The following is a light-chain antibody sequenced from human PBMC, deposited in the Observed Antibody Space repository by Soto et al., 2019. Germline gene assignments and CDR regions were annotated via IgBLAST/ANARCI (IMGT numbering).Light chain of an antibody. V-gene: IGKV3-20*01. CDR3: QQYRSSPRT. CDR2: GAS. CDR1: QSISSSS. Sequence: EIVLTQSPGTLSLSPGERATLSCRASQSISSSSLAWYQQKPGQAPRLLIYGASSRATGIPDRFSGSGSGTDFTLTISRLEPEDFAVYFCQQYRSSPRTFGGGTKVDIK. J-gene: IGKJ4*01.